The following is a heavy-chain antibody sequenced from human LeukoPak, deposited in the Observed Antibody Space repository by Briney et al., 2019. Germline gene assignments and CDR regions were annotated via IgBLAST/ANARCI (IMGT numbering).Heavy chain of an antibody. Sequence: GGSLRLSCAASGFTFSSYWMHWVRQAPGKGLEWVSSISSSSSYIYYADSVKGRFTISRDNAKNSLYLQMNSLRAEDTAVYYCARSLAYCGGDCYLGAFDIWGQGTMVTVSS. V-gene: IGHV3-21*01. CDR2: ISSSSSYI. D-gene: IGHD2-21*02. CDR3: ARSLAYCGGDCYLGAFDI. CDR1: GFTFSSYW. J-gene: IGHJ3*02.